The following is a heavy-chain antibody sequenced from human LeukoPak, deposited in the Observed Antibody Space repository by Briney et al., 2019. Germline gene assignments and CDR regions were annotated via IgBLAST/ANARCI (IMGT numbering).Heavy chain of an antibody. Sequence: ASVKVSCKASGYTFTSYDINWVRQAPGQGLEWMGWMNPNSGNTGYAQKFQGRVTMTRNTSISTAYMELSSLRSEDTAVYYCARGFISGWAPRLWGQGTLVTVSS. V-gene: IGHV1-8*01. CDR1: GYTFTSYD. J-gene: IGHJ4*02. CDR3: ARGFISGWAPRL. D-gene: IGHD6-19*01. CDR2: MNPNSGNT.